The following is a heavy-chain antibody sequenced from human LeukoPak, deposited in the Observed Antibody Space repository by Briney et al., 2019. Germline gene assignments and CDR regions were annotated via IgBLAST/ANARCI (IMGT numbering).Heavy chain of an antibody. CDR1: GGTFTDYS. CDR2: IIPILGIA. CDR3: AREDSGVYFDY. J-gene: IGHJ4*02. V-gene: IGHV1-69*04. D-gene: IGHD4-17*01. Sequence: SVTVSCKAPGGTFTDYSISWVRQAPGQGLEWMGRIIPILGIANYAQKFQGRVTITADKSTSTAYMELSSLRSEDTAVYYCAREDSGVYFDYWGQGTLVTVSS.